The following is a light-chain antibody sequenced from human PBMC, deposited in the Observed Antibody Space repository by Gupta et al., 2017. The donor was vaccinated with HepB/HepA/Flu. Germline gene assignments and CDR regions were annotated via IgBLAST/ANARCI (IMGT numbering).Light chain of an antibody. Sequence: AIQLTQSPSSLSASVGDRVTITCRASQGISSALAWYQQKPGKAPKLLIYDASSWESGVPSRFSCSGSVTDFTLTISSLQPEDFANYYCQQFNNYYLFGGGTKVEIK. J-gene: IGKJ4*01. V-gene: IGKV1D-13*01. CDR1: QGISSA. CDR2: DAS. CDR3: QQFNNYYL.